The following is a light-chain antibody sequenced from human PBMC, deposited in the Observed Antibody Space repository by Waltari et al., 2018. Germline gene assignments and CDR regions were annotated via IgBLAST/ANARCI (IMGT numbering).Light chain of an antibody. CDR3: QQYANLPIT. CDR2: ETS. Sequence: DTQLTQSPSSLSASVGDRVIITCRTSQDTGKYLNWYQQRSGKVPKLLIYETSLLEAGVSSRFSGSGSGTEFTLTISSLQPEDFATYFCQQYANLPITFGQGTRL. CDR1: QDTGKY. J-gene: IGKJ5*01. V-gene: IGKV1-33*01.